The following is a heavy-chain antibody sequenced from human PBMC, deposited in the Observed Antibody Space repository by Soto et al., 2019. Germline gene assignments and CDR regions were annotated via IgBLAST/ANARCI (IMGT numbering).Heavy chain of an antibody. CDR3: ATGLLSPGFHYYYYYGMDV. J-gene: IGHJ6*01. Sequence: QVQLVQSGAEVKKPGASVKVSCKASGYTFTSYAMHWVRQAPGQRLEWMGWINAGNGNTKYSQKFQGRVTITWDTSASTAYMELSSLRSEDTAVYYFATGLLSPGFHYYYYYGMDVCGQGTSVTVSS. CDR2: INAGNGNT. CDR1: GYTFTSYA. V-gene: IGHV1-3*01.